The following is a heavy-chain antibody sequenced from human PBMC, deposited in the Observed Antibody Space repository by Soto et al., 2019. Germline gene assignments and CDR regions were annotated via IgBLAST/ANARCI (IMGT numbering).Heavy chain of an antibody. V-gene: IGHV1-8*02. CDR2: MNPNNGNT. CDR1: GYTFTIYG. CDR3: ARQVYAIY. Sequence: ASVKVSCKASGYTFTIYGISWVRQAPGQGLEWMGWMNPNNGNTSYAQKFQGRVTMTRNTSISTAYMELSSLRSEDTAVYYCARQVYAIYWGQGTLVTVSS. D-gene: IGHD2-8*01. J-gene: IGHJ4*02.